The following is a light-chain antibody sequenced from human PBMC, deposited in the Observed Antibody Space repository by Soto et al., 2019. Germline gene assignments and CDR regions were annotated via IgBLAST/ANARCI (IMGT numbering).Light chain of an antibody. CDR1: HDVSRN. Sequence: DIQMTQSPSSLSASEGDRVTITCQSSHDVSRNLDWFQQKPGEAHQLLIYDASSLERGVPSRFSGSGSGTDFTLTISSLQPDDVATYYCQQYNSMLSFGGGTEVEIK. V-gene: IGKV1-33*01. CDR2: DAS. J-gene: IGKJ4*02. CDR3: QQYNSMLS.